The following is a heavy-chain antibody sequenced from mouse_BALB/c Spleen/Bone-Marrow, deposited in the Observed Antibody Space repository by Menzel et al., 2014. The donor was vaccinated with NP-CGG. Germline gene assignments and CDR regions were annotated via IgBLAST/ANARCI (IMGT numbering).Heavy chain of an antibody. CDR1: GYAFTTYL. J-gene: IGHJ3*01. D-gene: IGHD4-1*01. V-gene: IGHV1-54*01. CDR3: ARNANWLFTY. CDR2: INPGSGDT. Sequence: VQRVESGAELVRPGTSVKVSCKASGYAFTTYLIEWVKQRPGQGLEWIGVINPGSGDTHYNEKFKDKATLTADKSSSTAYMQLSSLTSDDSAVYFCARNANWLFTYWGQGTLVTVSA.